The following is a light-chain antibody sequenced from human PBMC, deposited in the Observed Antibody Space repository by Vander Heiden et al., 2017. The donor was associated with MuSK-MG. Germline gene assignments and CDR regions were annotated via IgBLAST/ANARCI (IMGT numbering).Light chain of an antibody. CDR2: QDS. CDR1: TLGDTY. J-gene: IGLJ2*01. V-gene: IGLV3-1*01. Sequence: SCELTQPLSVSVSPGQAASIPCSGVTLGDTYACCYPQKPGQSPVMVIYQDSKRPSGSRERFSGSNSGNKATLTMRGTQAMDEADYYCQAWDSSTDVFGGGTKLTVL. CDR3: QAWDSSTDV.